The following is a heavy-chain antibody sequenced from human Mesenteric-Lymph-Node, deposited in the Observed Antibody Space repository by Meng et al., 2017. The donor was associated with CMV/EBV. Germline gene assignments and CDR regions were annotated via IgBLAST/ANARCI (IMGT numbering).Heavy chain of an antibody. CDR1: GYTFTSYG. D-gene: IGHD3-3*01. CDR2: ISAYNGNT. Sequence: VKVSCKASGYTFTSYGISWVRQAPGQGLEWMGWISAYNGNTNYAQKLQGRVTMTTDTSTSTAYMELRSLRSDDTAVYYCARGYYDFWSGYLNWFDPWGQGTLVTVSS. J-gene: IGHJ5*02. CDR3: ARGYYDFWSGYLNWFDP. V-gene: IGHV1-18*01.